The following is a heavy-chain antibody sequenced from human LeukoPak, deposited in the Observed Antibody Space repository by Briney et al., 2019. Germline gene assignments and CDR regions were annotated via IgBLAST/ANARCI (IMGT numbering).Heavy chain of an antibody. CDR3: VKATSSSGGDS. Sequence: GRSLRLSCSASGFTLNNYAMYWVRQAPGKGLEYVSGISNNGDSTFHADSVKGRFTISRGNSNNTLYLQMSSLRAEDTAVYYCVKATSSSGGDSWGQGTLVTVSS. J-gene: IGHJ4*02. CDR1: GFTLNNYA. V-gene: IGHV3-64D*09. D-gene: IGHD6-19*01. CDR2: ISNNGDST.